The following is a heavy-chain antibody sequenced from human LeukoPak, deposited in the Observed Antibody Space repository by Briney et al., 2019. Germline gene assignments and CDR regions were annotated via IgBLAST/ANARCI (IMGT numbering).Heavy chain of an antibody. V-gene: IGHV4-4*07. CDR2: IYTSGST. J-gene: IGHJ3*02. D-gene: IGHD2-21*01. Sequence: SETLSLTCTVSGGSISSYYWSWIRQPAGKGLEWIGRIYTSGSTNYNPSLKSRVTISVDTSKNQFSLKLSSVTAADTAVYYCARDAGAGGAYDAFDIWGQGTMVTVSS. CDR1: GGSISSYY. CDR3: ARDAGAGGAYDAFDI.